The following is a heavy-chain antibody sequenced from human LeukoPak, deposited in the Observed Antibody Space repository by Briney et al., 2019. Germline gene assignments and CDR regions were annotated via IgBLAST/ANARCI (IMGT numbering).Heavy chain of an antibody. CDR2: ISGSGGST. D-gene: IGHD3-3*01. Sequence: PGGSLRLSCAASGFTFSSYAMSWVRQAPGKGLEWVSAISGSGGSTYYADSVKGRFTISRDNSKNTLYLQMNSLRAEDTAVYYCAKDLWEKRITIFGVVIDYWGQGTLVTVSS. CDR3: AKDLWEKRITIFGVVIDY. CDR1: GFTFSSYA. V-gene: IGHV3-23*01. J-gene: IGHJ4*02.